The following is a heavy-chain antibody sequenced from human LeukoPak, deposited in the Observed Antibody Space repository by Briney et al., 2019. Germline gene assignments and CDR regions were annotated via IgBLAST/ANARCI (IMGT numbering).Heavy chain of an antibody. CDR2: MNPNSGNT. CDR3: ARETVAGIAFDI. J-gene: IGHJ3*02. Sequence: ASVKVSCKASGYTFTSYDINWVRQATGQGLEWMGWMNPNSGNTGYAQKFQGRVTMTRNTSISTAYMELSSLRSEDTAVYYCARETVAGIAFDIWGQGTMVTVSP. D-gene: IGHD6-19*01. CDR1: GYTFTSYD. V-gene: IGHV1-8*01.